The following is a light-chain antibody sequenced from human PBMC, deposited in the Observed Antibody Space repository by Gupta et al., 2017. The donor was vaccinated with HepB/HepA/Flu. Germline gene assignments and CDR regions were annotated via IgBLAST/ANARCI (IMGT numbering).Light chain of an antibody. V-gene: IGKV4-1*01. CDR2: WAS. CDR1: QSVLYSSNNKNY. CDR3: QQDDSRPLT. Sequence: DIVVPQSPASLAVSLGERATINCKSSQSVLYSSNNKNYLAWYQQKPGQPPKLLFYWASTRESGVPDRFNGSGSGTDFTLTISSLQAEDVAVYLCQQDDSRPLTFGHGTKVDIK. J-gene: IGKJ3*01.